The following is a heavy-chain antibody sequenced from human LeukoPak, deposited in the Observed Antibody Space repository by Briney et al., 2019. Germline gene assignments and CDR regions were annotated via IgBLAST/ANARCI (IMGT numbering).Heavy chain of an antibody. V-gene: IGHV3-23*01. CDR3: AKDVRPLRGYSYGTFDY. D-gene: IGHD5-18*01. CDR2: ITGGGDNT. Sequence: GASLRLSCEASGFIFSDYAMSWVRQAPGQGLEWVSAITGGGDNTWYADSVKGRFTISRDNSKNTVSLQMNSLRAEDTAMYYCAKDVRPLRGYSYGTFDYWGQGILVTVFS. CDR1: GFIFSDYA. J-gene: IGHJ4*02.